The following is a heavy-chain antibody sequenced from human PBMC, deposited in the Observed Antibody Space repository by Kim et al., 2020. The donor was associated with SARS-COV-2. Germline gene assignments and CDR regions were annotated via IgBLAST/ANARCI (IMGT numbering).Heavy chain of an antibody. CDR3: ASTRGGAALDWFDP. D-gene: IGHD6-13*01. Sequence: PSFQGHVTISADKSISTAYLQWSSLKASDTAMYYCASTRGGAALDWFDPWGQGTLVTVSS. J-gene: IGHJ5*02. V-gene: IGHV5-10-1*01.